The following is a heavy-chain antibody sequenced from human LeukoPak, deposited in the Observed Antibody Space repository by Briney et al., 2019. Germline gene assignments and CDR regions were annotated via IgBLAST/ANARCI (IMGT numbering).Heavy chain of an antibody. CDR1: GGSISSSSYY. J-gene: IGHJ6*03. Sequence: SETLSLTCTVSGGSISSSSYYWGWIRQPPGKGLEWIGSIYYSGSTYYNPSLKSRVTISVDTSKNQFSLKLSSVTAADTAVYYCARGTVDTEEDYYYYYMDVWGKGTTVTVSS. D-gene: IGHD5-18*01. CDR2: IYYSGST. CDR3: ARGTVDTEEDYYYYYMDV. V-gene: IGHV4-39*07.